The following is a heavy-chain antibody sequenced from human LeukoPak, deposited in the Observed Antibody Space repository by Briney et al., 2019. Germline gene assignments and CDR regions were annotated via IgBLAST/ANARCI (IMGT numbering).Heavy chain of an antibody. V-gene: IGHV3-23*01. J-gene: IGHJ4*02. CDR3: AKVRGGVVVVAAPLGY. CDR2: ISGSGGST. D-gene: IGHD2-15*01. CDR1: GFTFSSYA. Sequence: GGSLRLSCAASGFTFSSYAMSWVRQAPGKGLEWVSAISGSGGSTYYADSVKGRFTISRDNSKNTLYLQMNGLRAEDTAVYYCAKVRGGVVVVAAPLGYWGQGTLVTVSS.